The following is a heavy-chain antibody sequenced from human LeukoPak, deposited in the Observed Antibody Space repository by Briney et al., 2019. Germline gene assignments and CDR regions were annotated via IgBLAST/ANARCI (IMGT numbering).Heavy chain of an antibody. Sequence: GASVKVSCKVSGYTLTELSMHWVRQAPGKGLEWTGGFDPEDGETIYAQKFRGRVTMTEDTSTDTAYMELSSLRSEDTAVYYCTTDGLMVRGVIIVGMYVWGQGTTVTVSS. CDR3: TTDGLMVRGVIIVGMYV. D-gene: IGHD3-10*01. V-gene: IGHV1-24*01. CDR1: GYTLTELS. J-gene: IGHJ6*02. CDR2: FDPEDGET.